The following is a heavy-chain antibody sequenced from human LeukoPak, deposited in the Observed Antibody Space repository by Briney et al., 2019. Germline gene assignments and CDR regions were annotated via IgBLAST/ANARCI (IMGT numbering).Heavy chain of an antibody. J-gene: IGHJ5*02. V-gene: IGHV3-33*06. CDR2: IWYDGSNK. Sequence: GXSLRLSCAASGFTFSSYGMHWVRQAPGKGLEWVAVIWYDGSNKYYADSVKGRFTISRDSSKNTLYLQMNRLRAEDTAVYYCAKDREGYCSGGSCYPGWFDPWGQGTLVTVSS. D-gene: IGHD2-15*01. CDR1: GFTFSSYG. CDR3: AKDREGYCSGGSCYPGWFDP.